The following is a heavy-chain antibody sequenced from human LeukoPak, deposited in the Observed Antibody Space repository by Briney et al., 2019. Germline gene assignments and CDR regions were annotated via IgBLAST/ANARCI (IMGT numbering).Heavy chain of an antibody. V-gene: IGHV1-8*03. J-gene: IGHJ5*02. Sequence: ASVKVSCKASGYTFTSYAMHWVRQATGQGLEWMGWMNPNSGHTGFAQKFQGRVTITRDTSMSTAYMELSSLRSEDTAVYYCARSIPLWKDLRRDWLDPWGQGTQVTVSS. D-gene: IGHD2-21*01. CDR2: MNPNSGHT. CDR1: GYTFTSYA. CDR3: ARSIPLWKDLRRDWLDP.